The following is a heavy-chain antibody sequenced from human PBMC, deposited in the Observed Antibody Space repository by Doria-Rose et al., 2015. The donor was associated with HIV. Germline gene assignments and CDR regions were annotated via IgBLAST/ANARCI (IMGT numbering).Heavy chain of an antibody. Sequence: SGPVLVKPTETLTLTCTVSGVSLSSPGMGVSWIRQPPGKALEWLANIFSDDERSYKTSLKRLTICRGTSKSQVVLTMTDMDPVDTATYFCARIKSSRWYHKYYFDFWGQGTLVIVSA. J-gene: IGHJ4*02. V-gene: IGHV2-26*01. D-gene: IGHD6-13*01. CDR3: ARIKSSRWYHKYYFDF. CDR2: IFSDDER. CDR1: GVSLSSPGMG.